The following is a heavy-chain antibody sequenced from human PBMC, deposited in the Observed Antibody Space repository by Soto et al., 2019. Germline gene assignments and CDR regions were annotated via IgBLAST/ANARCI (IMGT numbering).Heavy chain of an antibody. V-gene: IGHV1-18*01. CDR3: AREGGYCSSTSCYLDY. J-gene: IGHJ4*02. Sequence: SVKGSCKASGYTFTSYGISWVRQAPVQGLEWMGWISAYNGNTNYAQKLQGRVTMTTDTSTSTAYMELRSLRSDDTAVYYCAREGGYCSSTSCYLDYWGQGTLVTVSS. CDR2: ISAYNGNT. CDR1: GYTFTSYG. D-gene: IGHD2-2*01.